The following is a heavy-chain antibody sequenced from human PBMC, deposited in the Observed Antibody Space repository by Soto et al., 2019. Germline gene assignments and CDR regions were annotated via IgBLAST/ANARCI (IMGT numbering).Heavy chain of an antibody. CDR2: INHSGST. D-gene: IGHD3-10*01. V-gene: IGHV4-34*01. Sequence: TLSLTCGVYGGSLSGYHWSWIRQPPGKGLKWIGEINHSGSTNYNPSLKSRLTISVDTSKNQFSLKLSSVTAADSAVYYCARSLGSGYYYYYGMDVWGQGTTVTVSS. CDR3: ARSLGSGYYYYYGMDV. J-gene: IGHJ6*02. CDR1: GGSLSGYH.